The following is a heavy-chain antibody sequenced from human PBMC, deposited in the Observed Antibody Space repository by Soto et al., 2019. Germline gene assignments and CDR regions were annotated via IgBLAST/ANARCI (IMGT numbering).Heavy chain of an antibody. Sequence: PSETLSLTCAVYGGSFSGYYWSWIRQPPGKGLEWIGEINHSGSTNYNPSLKSRVTISVDTSKNQFSLKLSSVTAADTAVYYCARDRIAAGGRWFAPWGQGTLVTVSS. CDR2: INHSGST. D-gene: IGHD6-25*01. CDR1: GGSFSGYY. V-gene: IGHV4-34*01. J-gene: IGHJ5*02. CDR3: ARDRIAAGGRWFAP.